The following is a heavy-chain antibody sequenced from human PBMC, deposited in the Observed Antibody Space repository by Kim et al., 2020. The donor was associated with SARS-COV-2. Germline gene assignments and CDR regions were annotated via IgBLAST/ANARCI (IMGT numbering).Heavy chain of an antibody. CDR3: AREGGSSWYLDY. D-gene: IGHD6-13*01. Sequence: DANSVKGRFTISRDNSKNTLYMQMNSLRAEDTAVYYCAREGGSSWYLDYWGQGTLVTVSS. V-gene: IGHV3-30*01. J-gene: IGHJ4*02.